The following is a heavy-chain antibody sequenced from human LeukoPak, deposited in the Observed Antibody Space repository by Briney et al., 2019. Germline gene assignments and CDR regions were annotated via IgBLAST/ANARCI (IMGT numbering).Heavy chain of an antibody. CDR1: GFTFSEYW. CDR2: IKGDGSKI. J-gene: IGHJ4*02. Sequence: GGSLRLSCGASGFTFSEYWMTWVRQAPGRGPEWVANIKGDGSKIYYVDSVKGRFTISRDNDKNSLYLQMNNLRVEDTAVYHCARDGSCFGFWGQGALVTVSS. D-gene: IGHD2-15*01. CDR3: ARDGSCFGF. V-gene: IGHV3-7*01.